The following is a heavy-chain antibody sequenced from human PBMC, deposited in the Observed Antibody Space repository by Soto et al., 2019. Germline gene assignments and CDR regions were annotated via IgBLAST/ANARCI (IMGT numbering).Heavy chain of an antibody. J-gene: IGHJ4*02. CDR2: LSDSGGSI. D-gene: IGHD6-13*01. Sequence: QSGGSLRLSCTASGFTFSRHAMTWFRQAPGKGLEWVSGLSDSGGSIYYADSVKGRFTISRDNSMNTLYLQMNTLRAEDTAIYYYANVSSSWYAGFFDLWGQGTLVTVSS. CDR3: ANVSSSWYAGFFDL. V-gene: IGHV3-23*01. CDR1: GFTFSRHA.